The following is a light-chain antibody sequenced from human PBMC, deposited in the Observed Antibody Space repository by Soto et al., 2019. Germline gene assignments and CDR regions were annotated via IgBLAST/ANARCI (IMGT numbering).Light chain of an antibody. J-gene: IGLJ3*02. V-gene: IGLV1-47*01. CDR3: AAWDDSLSGRV. Sequence: QSVLTQPPSASGPPGQRVTVSCSGSSSNIGSSYVYWYQQLPGTAPKLLIYRNNQRASGVPDRFSGSKSGTSASLAISGLRSDDDADYYCAAWDDSLSGRVFGGGTKVTVL. CDR2: RNN. CDR1: SSNIGSSY.